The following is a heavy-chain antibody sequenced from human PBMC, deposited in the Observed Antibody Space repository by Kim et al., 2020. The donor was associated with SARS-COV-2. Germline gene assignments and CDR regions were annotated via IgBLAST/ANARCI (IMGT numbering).Heavy chain of an antibody. V-gene: IGHV3-30*18. CDR3: AKGRSSSPTFFLDY. D-gene: IGHD6-13*01. CDR1: GFTFSSYG. CDR2: ISYDGSNK. Sequence: GGSLRLSCAASGFTFSSYGMHWVRQAPGKGLEWVAVISYDGSNKYYADSVKGRFTISRDNSKNTLYLQMNSLRAEDTAVYYCAKGRSSSPTFFLDYWGQGTLVTVSS. J-gene: IGHJ4*02.